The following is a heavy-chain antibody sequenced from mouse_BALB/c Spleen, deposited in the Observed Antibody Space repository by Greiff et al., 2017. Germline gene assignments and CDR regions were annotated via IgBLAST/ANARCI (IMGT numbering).Heavy chain of an antibody. J-gene: IGHJ4*01. Sequence: VQLQESGPGLVQPSQSLSITCTVSGFSLTSYGVHWVRQSPGKGLEWLGVIWSGGSTDYNAAFISRLSISKDNSKSQVFFKMNSLQANDTAIYYCARKRAYDGYPYAMDYWGQGTSVTVSS. V-gene: IGHV2-2*02. D-gene: IGHD2-3*01. CDR2: IWSGGST. CDR3: ARKRAYDGYPYAMDY. CDR1: GFSLTSYG.